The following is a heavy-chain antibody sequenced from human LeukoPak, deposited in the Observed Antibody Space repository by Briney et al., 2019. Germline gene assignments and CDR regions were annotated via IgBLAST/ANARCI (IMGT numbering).Heavy chain of an antibody. D-gene: IGHD3-10*01. V-gene: IGHV3-48*03. Sequence: GGSLRLSCAASGFTFSSYEMNWVRQAPGKGLERVSYISSSGSTIYYADSVKGRFTISRDNAKNSLYLQMNSLRAEDTAVYYCARDRGDRSLDYWGQGTLVTVSS. CDR2: ISSSGSTI. CDR3: ARDRGDRSLDY. J-gene: IGHJ4*02. CDR1: GFTFSSYE.